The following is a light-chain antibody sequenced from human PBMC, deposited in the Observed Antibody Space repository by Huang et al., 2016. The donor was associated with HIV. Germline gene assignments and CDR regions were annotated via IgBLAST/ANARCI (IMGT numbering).Light chain of an antibody. V-gene: IGKV1-27*01. J-gene: IGKJ1*01. CDR1: QDIGNF. Sequence: DIQMTQSPASLSASTGVRVTLTCRASQDIGNFVAWFQQKPGKVPRLLIYAASVLQSGVPSRFSGRGSGTEFTLTITNFQAEDVATYYCQRYDTAPRAFGRGTKVDLK. CDR3: QRYDTAPRA. CDR2: AAS.